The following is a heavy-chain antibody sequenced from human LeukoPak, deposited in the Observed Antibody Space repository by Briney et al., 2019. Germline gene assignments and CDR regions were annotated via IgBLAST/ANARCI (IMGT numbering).Heavy chain of an antibody. V-gene: IGHV4-59*01. CDR3: ARGWFGEFDY. D-gene: IGHD3-10*01. CDR2: IYYSGST. CDR1: GGSISSYY. Sequence: PSETLSLTCTVSGGSISSYYWSWVRQPPGKGLEWIGYIYYSGSTNYNPSLTRRVTISVDTSKNQFSLKLSSVTAADTAVYYCARGWFGEFDYWGQGTLVTVSS. J-gene: IGHJ4*02.